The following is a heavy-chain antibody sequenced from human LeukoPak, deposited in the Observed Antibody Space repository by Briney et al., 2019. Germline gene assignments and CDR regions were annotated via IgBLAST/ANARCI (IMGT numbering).Heavy chain of an antibody. D-gene: IGHD3-9*01. V-gene: IGHV4-39*01. J-gene: IGHJ5*02. CDR2: IHYSGST. CDR1: CGSLRSSDYY. CDR3: ARASGVLPSFEWANWFDT. Sequence: SEILSLTRTVSCGSLRSSDYYWAWIRQPPGRGLEWIGTIHYSGSTFYQPPLKSRITVSADTSTNQFHINLRSVTAADTAVYYCARASGVLPSFEWANWFDTWGQGSLVTVSS.